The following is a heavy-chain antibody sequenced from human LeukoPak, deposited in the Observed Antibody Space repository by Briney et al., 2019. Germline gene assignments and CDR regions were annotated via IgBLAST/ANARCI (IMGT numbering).Heavy chain of an antibody. J-gene: IGHJ4*02. D-gene: IGHD3-16*02. CDR1: GGSISSYY. Sequence: PSETLSLTCTVSGGSISSYYWSWIRQPPGKGLEWIGYIYYSGNTNYNPSLKSRVTISVDTSKNQFSLKLSSVTAADTAVYYCAIASIMITFGGVIVQQPFDYWGQGTLVTVSS. CDR3: AIASIMITFGGVIVQQPFDY. V-gene: IGHV4-59*12. CDR2: IYYSGNT.